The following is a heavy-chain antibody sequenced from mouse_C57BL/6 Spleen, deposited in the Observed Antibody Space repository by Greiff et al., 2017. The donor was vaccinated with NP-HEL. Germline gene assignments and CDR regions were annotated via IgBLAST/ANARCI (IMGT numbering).Heavy chain of an antibody. V-gene: IGHV1-69*01. CDR3: ARTSFYGSSYWYFDV. J-gene: IGHJ1*03. CDR1: GYTFTSYW. Sequence: VQLQQPGAELVMPGASVKLSCKASGYTFTSYWMHWVKQRPGQGLEWIGEIDPSDSYTNYNQKFKGKSTLTVDKSSSTAYMQLSSLTSEDSAVYYCARTSFYGSSYWYFDVWGIGTTVTVSS. CDR2: IDPSDSYT. D-gene: IGHD1-1*01.